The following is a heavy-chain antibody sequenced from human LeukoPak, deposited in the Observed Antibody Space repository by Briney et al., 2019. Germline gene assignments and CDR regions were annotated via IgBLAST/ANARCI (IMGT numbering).Heavy chain of an antibody. D-gene: IGHD2-21*02. Sequence: PSETLSLTCAVSGYSISSGDYWGWIRQPPGKGLDGMGSIYHSVSTQYNPSLKSRVTISVDTSKNQFSLELSSVTAADTAVYYCARNTAEVVTSKWFDPWGQGTLVTVSS. J-gene: IGHJ5*02. CDR2: IYHSVST. CDR1: GYSISSGDY. V-gene: IGHV4-38-2*01. CDR3: ARNTAEVVTSKWFDP.